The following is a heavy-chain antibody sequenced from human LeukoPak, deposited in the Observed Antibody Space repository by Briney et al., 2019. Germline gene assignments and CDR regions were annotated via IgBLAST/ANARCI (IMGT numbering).Heavy chain of an antibody. Sequence: GGSLRLSCAVSGFTFSDYAMSWVRQAPGKGLEWVSGISGSGVSTHYADSVKGRFTTSRDNSKSTLYLQTDSVRAGDTAVYYCTKEVVTPGVGFDIWGQGTTVTVFS. D-gene: IGHD2-21*02. CDR1: GFTFSDYA. CDR2: ISGSGVST. J-gene: IGHJ3*02. V-gene: IGHV3-23*01. CDR3: TKEVVTPGVGFDI.